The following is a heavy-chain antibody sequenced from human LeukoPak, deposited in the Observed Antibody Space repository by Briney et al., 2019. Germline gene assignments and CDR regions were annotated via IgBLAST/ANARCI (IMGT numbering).Heavy chain of an antibody. CDR2: IRSKAYGGTT. CDR1: GFTFSSYS. J-gene: IGHJ4*02. Sequence: GGSLRLSCAASGFTFSSYSMSWFRQAPGKGLEWVGFIRSKAYGGTTEYAASVKGRFTISRDDSKSIAYLQMDSLKTEDTAVYYCTRDRWSSGWYVDYWGQGTLVTVSS. CDR3: TRDRWSSGWYVDY. V-gene: IGHV3-49*03. D-gene: IGHD6-19*01.